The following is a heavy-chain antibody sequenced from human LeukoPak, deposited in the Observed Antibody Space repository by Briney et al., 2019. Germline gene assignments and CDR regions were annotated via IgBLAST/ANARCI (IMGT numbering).Heavy chain of an antibody. CDR1: GFXFSAYS. CDR2: ISSGSRYI. Sequence: GGSLRLPCAASGFXFSAYSMNWVRQAPGKGQEWVSSISSGSRYIYYADSVKGRFTISRDNAKDSLYLQMNSLRAEDTAVYYCAKCSGGNCYHSDDHWGQGTLVTVSP. V-gene: IGHV3-21*01. J-gene: IGHJ5*02. CDR3: AKCSGGNCYHSDDH. D-gene: IGHD2-15*01.